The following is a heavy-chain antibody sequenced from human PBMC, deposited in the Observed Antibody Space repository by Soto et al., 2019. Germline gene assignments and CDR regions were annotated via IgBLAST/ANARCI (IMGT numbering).Heavy chain of an antibody. V-gene: IGHV3-72*01. CDR2: IRNKVKSYTT. Sequence: PGGSLRLSCAASGFTLSDHYMDWVRQAPGKGLEWVGRIRNKVKSYTTDYAESVKGRFTISRDDSKNSLYLQMNSLTTEDTAVYYCADLTWNGYYLPWGQGTLVTVSS. CDR1: GFTLSDHY. CDR3: ADLTWNGYYLP. D-gene: IGHD3-3*01. J-gene: IGHJ4*02.